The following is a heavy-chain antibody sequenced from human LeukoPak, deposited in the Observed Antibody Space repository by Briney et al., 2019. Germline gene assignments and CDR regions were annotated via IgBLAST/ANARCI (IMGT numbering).Heavy chain of an antibody. CDR2: VYSDDTT. CDR1: GFTVNSNY. D-gene: IGHD1-26*01. J-gene: IGHJ4*02. V-gene: IGHV3-53*01. Sequence: GGSLRLSCEASGFTVNSNYMNWVRQTPGKGLEWVSVVYSDDTTYYADSVKGRFTISRDNSKNTLYLQMNNLRAEDTAVYYCARGGGYYAIDYWGQGTLVTVSS. CDR3: ARGGGYYAIDY.